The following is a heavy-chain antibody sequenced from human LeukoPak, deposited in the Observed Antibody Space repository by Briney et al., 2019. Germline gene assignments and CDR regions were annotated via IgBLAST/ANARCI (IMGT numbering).Heavy chain of an antibody. CDR2: ITTSGTST. CDR1: GFTFSSYE. J-gene: IGHJ4*02. CDR3: VVHSATSCY. D-gene: IGHD1-26*01. V-gene: IGHV3-48*03. Sequence: GGALRLSCATSGFTFSSYEMNWVRQAPGKGLEWISYITTSGTSTYYADSVKGRFTISRDNGKTALSLQMNSLRAEDTAVYYCVVHSATSCYWGQGTLVTVSS.